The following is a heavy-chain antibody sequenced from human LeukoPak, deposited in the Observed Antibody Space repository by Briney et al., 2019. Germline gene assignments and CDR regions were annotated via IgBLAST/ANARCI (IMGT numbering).Heavy chain of an antibody. D-gene: IGHD3-3*01. CDR3: ARTIFGVVGLDY. Sequence: GSLRLSCAASGFTFSDYYMSWIRQAPGKGLEWVSYISSSSSYTNYADSVKGRFTTSRDNAKNSLYLQMNSLRAEDTAVYYCARTIFGVVGLDYWGQGTLVAVSS. CDR1: GFTFSDYY. V-gene: IGHV3-11*06. CDR2: ISSSSSYT. J-gene: IGHJ4*02.